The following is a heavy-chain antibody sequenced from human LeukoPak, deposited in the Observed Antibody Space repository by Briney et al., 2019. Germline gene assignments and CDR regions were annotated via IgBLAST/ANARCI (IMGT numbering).Heavy chain of an antibody. D-gene: IGHD3-10*02. J-gene: IGHJ4*02. V-gene: IGHV3-74*01. CDR1: GFTFSSYW. CDR2: INSDGSST. Sequence: GGSLRLSCAASGFTFSSYWMHWVRQAPGKRLVWVSRINSDGSSTSYADSVKGRFTISRDNPRNTLYLQMNSLRAEDTAVYYCARAVALFGGGTGHYWGQGSLVTVSS. CDR3: ARAVALFGGGTGHY.